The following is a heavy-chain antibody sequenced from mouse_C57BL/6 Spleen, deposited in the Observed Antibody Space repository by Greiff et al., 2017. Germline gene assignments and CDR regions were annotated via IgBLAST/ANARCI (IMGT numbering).Heavy chain of an antibody. Sequence: VQLQQSGPELVKPGASVKISCKASGYAFSSSWMNWVKQRPGKGLEWIGRIYPGDGDTNYNGKFKGKATLTADKSSSTAYMQLCSLTSEDSAVYFCASMEYFDVWGTGTTVTVSS. CDR1: GYAFSSSW. D-gene: IGHD1-1*02. CDR3: ASMEYFDV. J-gene: IGHJ1*03. V-gene: IGHV1-82*01. CDR2: IYPGDGDT.